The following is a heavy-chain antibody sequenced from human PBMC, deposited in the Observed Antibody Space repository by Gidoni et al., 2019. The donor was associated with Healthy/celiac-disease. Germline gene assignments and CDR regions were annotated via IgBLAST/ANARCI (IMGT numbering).Heavy chain of an antibody. CDR2: IVVGSGNT. V-gene: IGHV1-58*01. CDR1: GFTFTSSA. CDR3: AAGTVTRTANYYYGMDV. D-gene: IGHD4-4*01. J-gene: IGHJ6*02. Sequence: QMQLVQSGPEVKKPGTSVKVSCKASGFTFTSSAVQWVRQARGQRLEWIGWIVVGSGNTNYAQKCQERVTITRDMSTSTAYMELSSLRSEDTAVYYCAAGTVTRTANYYYGMDVWGQGTTVTVSS.